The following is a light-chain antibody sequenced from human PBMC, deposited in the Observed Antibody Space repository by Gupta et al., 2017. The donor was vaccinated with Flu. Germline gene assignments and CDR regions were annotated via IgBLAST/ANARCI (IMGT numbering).Light chain of an antibody. CDR1: QGVFSN. Sequence: EVVMTQSPATLSVSPGERVTLSCRASQGVFSNLAWYQQKPGQAPRLLIYDATARATGIPARFSGRGSGTDFTLTISSLQSEDFGVYYCQQYNNWRTFGQGTKVKIK. J-gene: IGKJ1*01. V-gene: IGKV3-15*01. CDR2: DAT. CDR3: QQYNNWRT.